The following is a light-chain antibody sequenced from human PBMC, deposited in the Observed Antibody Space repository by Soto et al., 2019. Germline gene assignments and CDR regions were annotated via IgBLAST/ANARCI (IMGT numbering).Light chain of an antibody. Sequence: QSALTQPPSASGTPGQRVTISCSGGSSNIGSNTVNWYQQLPGTAPKLLIYSNNQRPSGVPDRFSGSKSGTSASLAISGLQSEDEADYYCAAWDDSLNGYVVFGGVTKVTVL. CDR1: SSNIGSNT. V-gene: IGLV1-44*01. CDR2: SNN. CDR3: AAWDDSLNGYVV. J-gene: IGLJ2*01.